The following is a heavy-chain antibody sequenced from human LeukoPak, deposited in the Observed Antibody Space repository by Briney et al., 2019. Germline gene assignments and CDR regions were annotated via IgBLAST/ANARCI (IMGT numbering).Heavy chain of an antibody. J-gene: IGHJ6*02. D-gene: IGHD3-9*01. Sequence: SETLSLTCAVYGGSFSGYYWSWIRQPPGKGLEWIGEINHSGSTNYNPSLKSRVTISVDTSKNQFSLKLSSVTAADTAVYYCARNSNMNYDILTGLYYYYGMDVWGQGTTVTVPS. CDR2: INHSGST. V-gene: IGHV4-34*01. CDR3: ARNSNMNYDILTGLYYYYGMDV. CDR1: GGSFSGYY.